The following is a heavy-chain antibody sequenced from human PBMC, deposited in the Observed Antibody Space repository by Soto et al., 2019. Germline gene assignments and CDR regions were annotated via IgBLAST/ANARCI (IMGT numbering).Heavy chain of an antibody. CDR1: GGSISDDS. J-gene: IGHJ3*02. V-gene: IGHV4-59*01. CDR2: LYNCGNT. D-gene: IGHD3-16*01. Sequence: QVQLQESGPGMLKPSETLSLTCTVSGGSISDDSWCWIRQCPRTGLEWIGYLYNCGNTIYYPSLMSVVTFSVDSSKRLFALQLPYVTAEDTAGYFCARVCGGRSTIFWDEFDIWGGATKVAVIS. CDR3: ARVCGGRSTIFWDEFDI.